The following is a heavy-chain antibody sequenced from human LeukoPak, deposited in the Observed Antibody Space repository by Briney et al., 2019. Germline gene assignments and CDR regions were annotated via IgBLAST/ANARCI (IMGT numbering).Heavy chain of an antibody. V-gene: IGHV5-51*01. J-gene: IGHJ5*02. CDR2: IYPGDSDT. CDR3: ARLAGHNWFDP. D-gene: IGHD2-15*01. Sequence: RXMPGKGXXWMRIIYPGDSDTRYSPSFQVQVTISADKSISTAYLQWSSLKASDTAMYYCARLAGHNWFDPWGQGTLVTVSS.